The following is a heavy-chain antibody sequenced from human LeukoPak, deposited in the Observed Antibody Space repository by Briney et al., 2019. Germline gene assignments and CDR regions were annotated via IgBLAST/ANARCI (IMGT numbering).Heavy chain of an antibody. V-gene: IGHV1-2*02. D-gene: IGHD6-6*01. Sequence: GASVKVSCKASGYTFTGYYMHWVRQAPGQGLEWMGWINRNSGGTNYAQKCQGRVTMTRDTSISTAYMELSRLRSDDTAVYYCAREGSSSAFDIWGQGTMVTVSS. J-gene: IGHJ3*02. CDR2: INRNSGGT. CDR1: GYTFTGYY. CDR3: AREGSSSAFDI.